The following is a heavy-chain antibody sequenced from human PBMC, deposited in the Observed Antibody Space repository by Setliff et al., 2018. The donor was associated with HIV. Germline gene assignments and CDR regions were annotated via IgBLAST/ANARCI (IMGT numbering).Heavy chain of an antibody. J-gene: IGHJ6*03. Sequence: GASVKVSCKASGGTFSNYAITWVRQAPGQGLEWMGGIIPMFGIANHAQKFQGRVTITADTSTGTAYMELSSLRSEDTAVYYCARAYSSVVIKYMDVWGKGTTVTVSS. CDR1: GGTFSNYA. V-gene: IGHV1-69*10. CDR2: IIPMFGIA. D-gene: IGHD3-22*01. CDR3: ARAYSSVVIKYMDV.